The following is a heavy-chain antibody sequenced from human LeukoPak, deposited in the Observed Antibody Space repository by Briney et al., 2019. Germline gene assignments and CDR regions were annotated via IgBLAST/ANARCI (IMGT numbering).Heavy chain of an antibody. CDR2: IYYSGNS. V-gene: IGHV4-59*01. CDR1: GGSISGYY. Sequence: SETLSLTCTVSGGSISGYYWSWIRQPPGKGLEWIGYIYYSGNSNYNPSLKSRVTMSVDTSKNLFSLKVSSVTAADTAVYYCARGRSNYYGMDVWGQGTTVTVSS. J-gene: IGHJ6*02. D-gene: IGHD1-26*01. CDR3: ARGRSNYYGMDV.